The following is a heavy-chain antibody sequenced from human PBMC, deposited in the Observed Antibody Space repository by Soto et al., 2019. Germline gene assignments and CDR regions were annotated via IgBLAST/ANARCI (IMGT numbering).Heavy chain of an antibody. CDR1: GFTVSSNY. J-gene: IGHJ3*02. CDR2: IYSGGST. CDR3: ARVGSGSYYAFDI. V-gene: IGHV3-53*01. D-gene: IGHD1-26*01. Sequence: GESLKISCAASGFTVSSNYMSWVRQAPGKGLEWVSVIYSGGSTYYADSVKGRFTISRDNSKNTLYLQMNSLRAEDTAVYYCARVGSGSYYAFDIWGQGTMVTVSS.